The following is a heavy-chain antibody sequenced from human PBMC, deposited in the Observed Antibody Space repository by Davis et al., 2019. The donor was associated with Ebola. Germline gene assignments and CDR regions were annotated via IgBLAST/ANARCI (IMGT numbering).Heavy chain of an antibody. V-gene: IGHV3-23*01. CDR1: GFTFNSYA. Sequence: GESLKISCAASGFTFNSYAMNWVRQAPGKGLEWVSTIDASGRTTYYADSVKGRFTISRDNSKNTLYLQMNSLRAEDTAVYYCVVSMAREFWSSYYYGMDVWGKGTTVTVSS. CDR3: VVSMAREFWSSYYYGMDV. D-gene: IGHD3-10*01. J-gene: IGHJ6*04. CDR2: IDASGRTT.